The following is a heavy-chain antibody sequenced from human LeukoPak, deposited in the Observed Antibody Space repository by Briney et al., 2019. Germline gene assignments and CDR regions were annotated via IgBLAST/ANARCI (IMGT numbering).Heavy chain of an antibody. CDR2: INTNTGNP. CDR3: ARGATYYYYYYMDV. J-gene: IGHJ6*03. V-gene: IGHV7-4-1*02. Sequence: ASVKVSCKASGYTFTRYAMNWVRQAPGQGLEWMGWINTNTGNPTYAQGFTGRFVFSLDTSVSTAYLQISSLKAEDTAVYYCARGATYYYYYYMDVWGKGTTVTVSS. CDR1: GYTFTRYA. D-gene: IGHD1-26*01.